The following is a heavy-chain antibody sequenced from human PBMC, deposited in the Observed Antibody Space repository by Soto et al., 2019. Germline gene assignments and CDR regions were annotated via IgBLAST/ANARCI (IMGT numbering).Heavy chain of an antibody. D-gene: IGHD2-15*01. V-gene: IGHV1-46*01. CDR3: ARVYCSGGSCYSVDY. CDR2: INPSGGST. J-gene: IGHJ4*02. Sequence: ASVKVSCKASGYTFTSFYIHLVPQAPGQGLEWMGIINPSGGSTSYAQKFQGRVTMTRDTSTSTVYMELSSLRSEDTAVYYCARVYCSGGSCYSVDYWGQGTLVTVSS. CDR1: GYTFTSFY.